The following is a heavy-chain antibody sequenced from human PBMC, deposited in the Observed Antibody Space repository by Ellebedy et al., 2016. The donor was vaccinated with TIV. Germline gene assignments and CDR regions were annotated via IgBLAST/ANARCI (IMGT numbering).Heavy chain of an antibody. CDR2: ISGSGDRSSGNRSGETT. V-gene: IGHV3-23*01. CDR3: ARVWGGTWFDY. J-gene: IGHJ4*02. D-gene: IGHD3-16*01. Sequence: GGSLRLSCAASGFTFSYYGMTWVRQPSGKGLEWVAHISGSGDRSSGNRSGETTNYADSVKGRFTISRDKSKNILFLQMNSLRPEDTALYYCARVWGGTWFDYWGQGALVIVSS. CDR1: GFTFSYYG.